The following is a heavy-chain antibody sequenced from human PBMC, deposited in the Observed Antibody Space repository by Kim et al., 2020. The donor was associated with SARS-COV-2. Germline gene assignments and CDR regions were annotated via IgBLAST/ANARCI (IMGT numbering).Heavy chain of an antibody. V-gene: IGHV3-43*02. CDR2: ISGDGGST. D-gene: IGHD3-10*01. Sequence: GGSLRLSCAASGFTFDDYAMHWVRQAPGKGLEWVSLISGDGGSTYYADSVKGRFTISRDNSKNSLYLQMNSLRTEDTALYYCAKDITMVRGVTYYYYGMDVWGQGTTVTVSS. CDR3: AKDITMVRGVTYYYYGMDV. J-gene: IGHJ6*02. CDR1: GFTFDDYA.